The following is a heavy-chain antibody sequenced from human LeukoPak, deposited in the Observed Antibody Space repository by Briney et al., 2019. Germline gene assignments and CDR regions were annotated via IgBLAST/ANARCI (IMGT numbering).Heavy chain of an antibody. J-gene: IGHJ4*02. CDR3: ARLTLYYDFWSGYYKSYYFDY. CDR2: INHSGST. D-gene: IGHD3-3*01. CDR1: GGSFSGYY. Sequence: SETLSLTCAVYGGSFSGYYWSWIRQPPEKGLEWIGEINHSGSTNYNPSLKSRVTISVDTSKNQFSLKLSSVTAADTAVYYCARLTLYYDFWSGYYKSYYFDYWGQGTLVTVSS. V-gene: IGHV4-34*01.